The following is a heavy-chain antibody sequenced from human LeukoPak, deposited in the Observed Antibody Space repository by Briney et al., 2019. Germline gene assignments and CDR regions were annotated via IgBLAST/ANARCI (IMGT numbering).Heavy chain of an antibody. CDR1: GGSISSSSYY. J-gene: IGHJ3*02. CDR3: ARDEYYYDSSGYYLGAFDI. D-gene: IGHD3-22*01. CDR2: IYYSGST. V-gene: IGHV4-39*07. Sequence: PSETLSLTCTVSGGSISSSSYYWGWIRQPPGKGLEWIGSIYYSGSTYYNPSLKSRVTISVDTSKNQFSLKLSSVTAADTAVYYCARDEYYYDSSGYYLGAFDIWGQGTMVTVSS.